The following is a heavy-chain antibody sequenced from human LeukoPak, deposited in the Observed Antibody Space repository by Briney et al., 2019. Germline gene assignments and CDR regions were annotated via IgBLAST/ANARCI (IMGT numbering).Heavy chain of an antibody. J-gene: IGHJ4*02. V-gene: IGHV3-23*01. CDR3: ARELGTGE. CDR1: GFTFSTYA. Sequence: GGSLRLSCAASGFTFSTYAMSWVRQAPGKGLERVSTISGGVLSTYYADSVKGRFTISRDNSKNTLYLQMNSLRAEDTAVYYCARELGTGEWGQGTLVTVSS. CDR2: ISGGVLST.